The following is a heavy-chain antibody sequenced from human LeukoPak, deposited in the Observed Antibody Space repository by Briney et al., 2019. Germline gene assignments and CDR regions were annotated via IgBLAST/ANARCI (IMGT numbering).Heavy chain of an antibody. Sequence: ASVKVSCKPSGYTFTSYYIHWVRQAPGQGLEWMGIINPSGGSTNYAQKFQGRVTMTRDTSTSTVYMDLSSLRSEDTAVYYCARGGFNYNILTGAFDIWGQGTMVTVSS. CDR2: INPSGGST. J-gene: IGHJ3*02. V-gene: IGHV1-46*01. D-gene: IGHD3-9*01. CDR3: ARGGFNYNILTGAFDI. CDR1: GYTFTSYY.